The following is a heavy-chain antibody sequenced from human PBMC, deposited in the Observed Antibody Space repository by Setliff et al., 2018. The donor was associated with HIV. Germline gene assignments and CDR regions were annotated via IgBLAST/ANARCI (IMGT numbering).Heavy chain of an antibody. Sequence: SETLSLTCTVSGGSISSGGYYWSWIRQHPGKGLEWIGYIYHSGITYYNPSLKSRVTISLDTSKNQFSLKLSSVTAADTAVYYCARAGRYSTFWGFDYWGQGVLVTVSS. D-gene: IGHD4-4*01. CDR3: ARAGRYSTFWGFDY. J-gene: IGHJ4*02. V-gene: IGHV4-31*03. CDR2: IYHSGIT. CDR1: GGSISSGGYY.